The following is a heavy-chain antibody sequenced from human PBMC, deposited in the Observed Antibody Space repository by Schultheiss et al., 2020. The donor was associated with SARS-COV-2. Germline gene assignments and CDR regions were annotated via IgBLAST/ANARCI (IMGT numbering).Heavy chain of an antibody. CDR1: GFTFTNNA. CDR2: ISDTGGTT. D-gene: IGHD2-15*01. J-gene: IGHJ4*02. Sequence: GESLKISCAASGFTFTNNAMSWVRQAPGKGLEWVSVISDTGGTTFYADSVKGRFTISRDNSKDTLFLQMNRLRAEDTAVYYCAKYRGGTGWAFENWGQGTLVTVSS. V-gene: IGHV3-23*01. CDR3: AKYRGGTGWAFEN.